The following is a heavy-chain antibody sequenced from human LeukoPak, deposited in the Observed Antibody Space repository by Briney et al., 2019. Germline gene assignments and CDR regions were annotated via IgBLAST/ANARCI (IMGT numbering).Heavy chain of an antibody. CDR1: GGSISSYY. J-gene: IGHJ4*02. V-gene: IGHV4-59*01. CDR3: ARDLGGSSADY. CDR2: IYYSGST. D-gene: IGHD6-6*01. Sequence: SETLSLTCTVSGGSISSYYWSWIRQPPGKGLERIGYIYYSGSTNYNPSLKSRVTISVDTSKNQFSLKLSSVTAADTAVYYCARDLGGSSADYWGQGTLVTVSS.